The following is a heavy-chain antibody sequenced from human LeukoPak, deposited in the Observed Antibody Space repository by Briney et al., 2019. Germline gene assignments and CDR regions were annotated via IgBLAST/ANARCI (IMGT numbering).Heavy chain of an antibody. CDR1: GFTFSSYA. D-gene: IGHD3-22*01. V-gene: IGHV3-30*01. J-gene: IGHJ4*02. CDR2: ISYDGSNK. Sequence: PGRSLRLSCAASGFTFSSYAMHWVRQAPGKGLEWVAVISYDGSNKYYADSVKGRFTISRDNSKNTLYLQMNSLRAEDTAVYYCARDRPSNYDSSGYFDYWGQGTLVTVSS. CDR3: ARDRPSNYDSSGYFDY.